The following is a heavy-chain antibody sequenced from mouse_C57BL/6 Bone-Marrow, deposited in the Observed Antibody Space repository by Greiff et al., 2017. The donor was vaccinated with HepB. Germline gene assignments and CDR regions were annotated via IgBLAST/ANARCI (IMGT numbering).Heavy chain of an antibody. CDR1: GYTFTSYG. CDR2: IYPRSGNT. V-gene: IGHV1-81*01. J-gene: IGHJ4*01. Sequence: VKLVESGAELARPGASVKLSCKASGYTFTSYGISWVKQSTGQGLEWIGEIYPRSGNTYYNEKFKGKATLTADKSSSTAYMELRSLTSEDSAVYFCARRKGDAMDYWGQGTSVTVSS. CDR3: ARRKGDAMDY.